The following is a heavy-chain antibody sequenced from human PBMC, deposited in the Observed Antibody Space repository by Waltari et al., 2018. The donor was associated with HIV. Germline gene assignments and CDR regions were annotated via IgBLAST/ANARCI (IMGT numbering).Heavy chain of an antibody. CDR3: ARGERFLEWLPKGY. CDR2: ILFDGSNK. Sequence: QVQLVESGGGVVQPGRSLRLSCAASGFTFNAYAMHWVRQAPGKGLEGVAVILFDGSNKYYAESVKGRFTISRDNSKNTLYLQMNSLRAEDTAVYYCARGERFLEWLPKGYWGQGTLVTVSS. J-gene: IGHJ4*02. V-gene: IGHV3-30*01. D-gene: IGHD3-3*01. CDR1: GFTFNAYA.